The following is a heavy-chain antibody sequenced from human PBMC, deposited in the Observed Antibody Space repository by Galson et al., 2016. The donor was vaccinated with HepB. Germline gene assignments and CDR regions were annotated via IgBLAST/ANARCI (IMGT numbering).Heavy chain of an antibody. Sequence: SLRLSCAASGFTFSSCGMHWVRQAPGKGLEWVAVIWYDGSNKYYADSVKGQFTISRDNSKNTLYLQMNSLRAEDTAVYYCARDFPFGVGPTTPIGGAASLSFDYWGLGTLVTVSS. V-gene: IGHV3-33*01. D-gene: IGHD1-26*01. CDR2: IWYDGSNK. J-gene: IGHJ4*02. CDR3: ARDFPFGVGPTTPIGGAASLSFDY. CDR1: GFTFSSCG.